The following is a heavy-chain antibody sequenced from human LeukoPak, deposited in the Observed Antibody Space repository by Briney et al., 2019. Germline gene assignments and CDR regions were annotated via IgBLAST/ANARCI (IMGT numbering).Heavy chain of an antibody. Sequence: GASVKVSCKASGYTFTGYYIHWVRQAPGQGLEWMAWMNPNSGGTNYAQKFQGRVTMTRDTSISTAYMELSRLRSDDTAVYYCARPTLQTLGAWGQGTLVTVSS. V-gene: IGHV1-2*02. CDR3: ARPTLQTLGA. CDR1: GYTFTGYY. J-gene: IGHJ5*02. D-gene: IGHD3-10*01. CDR2: MNPNSGGT.